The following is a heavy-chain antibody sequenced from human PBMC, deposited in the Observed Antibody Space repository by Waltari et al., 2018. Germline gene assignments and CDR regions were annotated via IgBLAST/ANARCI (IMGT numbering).Heavy chain of an antibody. Sequence: QVQLVQSGAEVKKPGASVKVSCKASGYTLTGYYMHWVRPAPGQGLEWMGWINPNSGGTNYAQKFQGRVTMTRDTSISTAYMELSRLRSDDTAVYYCAREDLYCGGDCYTPFDPWGQGTLVTVSS. CDR3: AREDLYCGGDCYTPFDP. J-gene: IGHJ5*02. CDR2: INPNSGGT. D-gene: IGHD2-21*01. CDR1: GYTLTGYY. V-gene: IGHV1-2*02.